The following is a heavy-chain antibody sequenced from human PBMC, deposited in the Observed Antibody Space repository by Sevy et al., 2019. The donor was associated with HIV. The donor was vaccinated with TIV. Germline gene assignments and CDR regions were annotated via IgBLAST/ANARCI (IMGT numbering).Heavy chain of an antibody. Sequence: GGSLRLSCVASGFTFSDYYMSWIRQAPGKGLEWVANIRPDGNEIYYAESVRGRFTISRDNSKESLYLQMSNLRVEDTATYFCARRYFDLWGQGALVTVSS. CDR2: IRPDGNEI. J-gene: IGHJ4*02. V-gene: IGHV3-7*01. CDR3: ARRYFDL. CDR1: GFTFSDYY.